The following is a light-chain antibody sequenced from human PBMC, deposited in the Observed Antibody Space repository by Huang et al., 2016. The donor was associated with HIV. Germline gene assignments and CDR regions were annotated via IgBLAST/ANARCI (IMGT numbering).Light chain of an antibody. J-gene: IGKJ5*01. Sequence: DIQMTQSPSSLATSVGDRVTITCQASQGIFTYLNWDQQKPGRAPKLLIYDVSNLEGGVPSRFSGSGFGTDFTLTISSLQPEDIATYYCQQYDNLPRTFGQGTRLEIK. CDR2: DVS. CDR1: QGIFTY. CDR3: QQYDNLPRT. V-gene: IGKV1-33*01.